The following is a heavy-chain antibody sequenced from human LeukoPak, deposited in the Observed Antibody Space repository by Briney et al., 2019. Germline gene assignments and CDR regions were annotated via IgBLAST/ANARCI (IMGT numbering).Heavy chain of an antibody. CDR1: GGTFSSYA. Sequence: SVNVSCKASGGTFSSYAISWVRQAPGQGLEWMGGIIPIFGTANYAQKFQGRVTITADESTSTVYMELSSLRSEDTAVYHCASTIGPSRIAAAVGWFDPWGQGTLVTVSS. J-gene: IGHJ5*02. D-gene: IGHD6-13*01. V-gene: IGHV1-69*01. CDR2: IIPIFGTA. CDR3: ASTIGPSRIAAAVGWFDP.